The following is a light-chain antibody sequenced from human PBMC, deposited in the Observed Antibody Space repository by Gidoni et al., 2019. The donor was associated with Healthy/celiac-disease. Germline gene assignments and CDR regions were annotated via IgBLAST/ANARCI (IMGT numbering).Light chain of an antibody. J-gene: IGLJ3*02. CDR1: RGTSSYA. CDR3: QTWGTGIWV. V-gene: IGLV4-69*01. CDR2: LNSDGSH. Sequence: QLVLTQSLSASASLGASVKLTCTLSRGTSSYAIAWHQQQPEKGPRYLMKLNSDGSHSKADGIPDRFSGSSSGAERYLTISSLQSEDEADYYCQTWGTGIWVFGGGTKLTVL.